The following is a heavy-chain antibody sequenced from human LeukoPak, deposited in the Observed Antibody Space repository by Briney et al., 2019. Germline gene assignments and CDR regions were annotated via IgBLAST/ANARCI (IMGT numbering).Heavy chain of an antibody. CDR1: GYTFTSYG. CDR2: ISAYNGNT. Sequence: VASVKVSCKASGYTFTSYGISWVRQAPGQGLEWMGWISAYNGNTNYAQKLQGRVTMTTDTSTSTAYMELRSLRSDDTAVYYCARLYSSSWYTFFDYWGQGTLVTVSS. CDR3: ARLYSSSWYTFFDY. D-gene: IGHD6-13*01. V-gene: IGHV1-18*01. J-gene: IGHJ4*02.